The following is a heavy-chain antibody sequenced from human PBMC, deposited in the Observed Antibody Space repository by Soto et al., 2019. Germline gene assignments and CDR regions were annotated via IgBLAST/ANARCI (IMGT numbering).Heavy chain of an antibody. Sequence: EVQLVESGGGLIQPGGSLRLSCAASGFTVSSNYMSWVRQAPGKGLEWVSVIYSGGSTYYADSVKCRFTISRDNSKNTLYLQMNSLRADATAVYYCAREAQRWLQSGTYFDYWGQGTLFTVSS. V-gene: IGHV3-53*01. CDR2: IYSGGST. J-gene: IGHJ4*02. CDR1: GFTVSSNY. D-gene: IGHD1-7*01. CDR3: AREAQRWLQSGTYFDY.